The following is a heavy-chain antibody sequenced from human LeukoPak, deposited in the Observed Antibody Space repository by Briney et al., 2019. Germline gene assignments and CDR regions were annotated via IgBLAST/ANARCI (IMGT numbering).Heavy chain of an antibody. V-gene: IGHV4-4*02. D-gene: IGHD6-13*01. J-gene: IGHJ4*02. CDR2: MYHSGSA. Sequence: PSETLSLTCAVSGGSISSSHWWSWVRQPPGKGLEWIGEMYHSGSANYNPSLKSRVTISVDKSKNQFSLKLSSVTAADTAVYYCARNGDGDSSSWHVFDYWGQGTLVTVSS. CDR1: GGSISSSHW. CDR3: ARNGDGDSSSWHVFDY.